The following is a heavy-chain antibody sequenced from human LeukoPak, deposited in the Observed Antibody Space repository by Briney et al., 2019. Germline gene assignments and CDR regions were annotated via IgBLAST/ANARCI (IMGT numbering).Heavy chain of an antibody. CDR3: ARVKGSLVRGVYYYYGMDA. CDR1: GGSFSGYY. J-gene: IGHJ6*04. Sequence: SETLSLTCAVYGGSFSGYYWSWIRQPPGKGLEWIGEINHSGSTNYNPSLKSRVTISVDTSKNQFSLKLSSVTAADTAVYYCARVKGSLVRGVYYYYGMDAWGKGTTVTVSS. D-gene: IGHD3-10*01. CDR2: INHSGST. V-gene: IGHV4-34*01.